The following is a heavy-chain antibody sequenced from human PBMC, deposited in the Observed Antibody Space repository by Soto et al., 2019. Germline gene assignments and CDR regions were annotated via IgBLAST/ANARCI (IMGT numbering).Heavy chain of an antibody. J-gene: IGHJ4*02. CDR1: GNTFTYRY. D-gene: IGHD1-26*01. CDR2: ITPFSCGV. Sequence: QMQLVQSGAEVKKTGSSVTVSCKALGNTFTYRYLHWVRQAPGQALEWMGWITPFSCGVHYAQKFQERVTITRDRSLNTAYMQMSSLRSEDTALYFCASGGAGSGPFAWELPDHWGQGTLVTVSS. CDR3: ASGGAGSGPFAWELPDH. V-gene: IGHV1-45*02.